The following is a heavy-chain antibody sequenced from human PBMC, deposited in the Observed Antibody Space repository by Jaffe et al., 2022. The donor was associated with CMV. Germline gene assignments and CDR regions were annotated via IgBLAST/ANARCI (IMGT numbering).Heavy chain of an antibody. CDR2: ISSSSSYT. CDR1: GFTFSDYY. V-gene: IGHV3-11*06. Sequence: QVQLVESGGGLVKPGGSLRLSCAASGFTFSDYYMSWIRQAPGKGLEWVSYISSSSSYTNYADSVKGRFTISRDNAKNSLYLQMNSLRAEDTAVYYCARDCSSTSCSNWFDPWGQGTLVTVSS. J-gene: IGHJ5*02. D-gene: IGHD2-2*01. CDR3: ARDCSSTSCSNWFDP.